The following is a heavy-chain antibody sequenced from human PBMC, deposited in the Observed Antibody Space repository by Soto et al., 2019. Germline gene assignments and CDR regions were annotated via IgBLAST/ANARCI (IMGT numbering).Heavy chain of an antibody. Sequence: ASVKVSCKASGGTFSSYAISWVRQAPGQGLEWMGGIIPIFGTANYAQKFQGRVTITAGESTSTAYMELSSLRSEDTAVYYCARGEKQWLPLGGYYYYYGMDVWGQGTTVTVS. J-gene: IGHJ6*02. D-gene: IGHD6-19*01. V-gene: IGHV1-69*13. CDR1: GGTFSSYA. CDR3: ARGEKQWLPLGGYYYYYGMDV. CDR2: IIPIFGTA.